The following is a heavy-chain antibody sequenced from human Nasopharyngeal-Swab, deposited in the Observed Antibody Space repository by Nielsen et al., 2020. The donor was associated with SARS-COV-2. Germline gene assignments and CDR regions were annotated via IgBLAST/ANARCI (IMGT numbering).Heavy chain of an antibody. Sequence: SVKVSCKASGGTFSSYAISWVRQAPGKGLEWMGGINPNFGTTNYAHKFQDRAKITADQSTRTAYMELSSLRSDDTAVYYCARDTIFGLALYYYYGLGVWGQGTTVTVSS. J-gene: IGHJ6*02. CDR1: GGTFSSYA. CDR2: INPNFGTT. V-gene: IGHV1-69*13. CDR3: ARDTIFGLALYYYYGLGV. D-gene: IGHD3-3*01.